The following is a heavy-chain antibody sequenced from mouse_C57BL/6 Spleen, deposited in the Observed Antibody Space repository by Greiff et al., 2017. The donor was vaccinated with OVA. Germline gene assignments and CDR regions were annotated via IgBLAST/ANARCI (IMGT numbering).Heavy chain of an antibody. CDR2: IWSGGST. V-gene: IGHV2-2*01. CDR3: ARKGDYDGYYYAMDY. CDR1: GFSLTSYG. D-gene: IGHD2-4*01. Sequence: VKVVESGPGLVQPSQSLSITCTVSGFSLTSYGVHWVRQSPGKGLEWLGVIWSGGSTDYNAAFISRLSISKDNSKSQVFFKMNSLQADDTAIYYCARKGDYDGYYYAMDYWGQGTSVTVSS. J-gene: IGHJ4*01.